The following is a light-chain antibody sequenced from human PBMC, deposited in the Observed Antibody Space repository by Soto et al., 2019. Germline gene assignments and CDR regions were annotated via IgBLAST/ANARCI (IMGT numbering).Light chain of an antibody. Sequence: DIQITQSPSSLSASVGDRVTITCRASQSISSSLNWYQQKPGKAPDLLIYAASNLQNGVPSRFSGSGSGTDFTLTISRLQPEDFATYYCQQSYSSPRMYTFGQGTKLEIK. J-gene: IGKJ2*01. CDR2: AAS. V-gene: IGKV1-39*01. CDR3: QQSYSSPRMYT. CDR1: QSISSS.